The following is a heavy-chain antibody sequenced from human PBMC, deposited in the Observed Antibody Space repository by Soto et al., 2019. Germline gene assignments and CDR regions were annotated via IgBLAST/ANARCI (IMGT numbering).Heavy chain of an antibody. CDR3: VRDPGYGYSLDY. Sequence: QVQLVESGGGLVKPGGSLRLSCAASGFTFSDYYMNWIRQAPGKGLEWVSYISSSGNTVYYADSVKGRFTISRDNAKNSLYLQMNSLRAEDTAVYYCVRDPGYGYSLDYWGQGTLVTVSS. CDR1: GFTFSDYY. V-gene: IGHV3-11*01. CDR2: ISSSGNTV. D-gene: IGHD5-18*01. J-gene: IGHJ4*02.